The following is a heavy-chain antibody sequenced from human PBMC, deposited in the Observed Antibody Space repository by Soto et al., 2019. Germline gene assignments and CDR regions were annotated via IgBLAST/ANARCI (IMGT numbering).Heavy chain of an antibody. J-gene: IGHJ6*02. Sequence: SETLSLTGAVYGGSFSGYYWSWIRQPPGKGLEWIGEINHSGSTNYSPSLKSRVTISVDTSKNQVSLKLSSVTAADTAVYYCARGGDYYYGMDDWGQGTTVTVSS. CDR2: INHSGST. D-gene: IGHD4-17*01. CDR1: GGSFSGYY. CDR3: ARGGDYYYGMDD. V-gene: IGHV4-34*01.